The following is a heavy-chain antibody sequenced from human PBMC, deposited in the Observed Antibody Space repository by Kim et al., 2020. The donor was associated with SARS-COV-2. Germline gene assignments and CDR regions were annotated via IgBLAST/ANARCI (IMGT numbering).Heavy chain of an antibody. CDR3: LQGGPFRAWFGP. D-gene: IGHD3-16*01. CDR2: ISGSGVDT. V-gene: IGHV3-23*01. CDR1: GFIFNTYA. Sequence: GGSLRLSCAASGFIFNTYAMSWVRQAPGMGLEWVSAISGSGVDTYYADSVKGRVTISRDNSKRMLYLQMNSLGPEDTAVYYCLQGGPFRAWFGPWGPGTL. J-gene: IGHJ5*02.